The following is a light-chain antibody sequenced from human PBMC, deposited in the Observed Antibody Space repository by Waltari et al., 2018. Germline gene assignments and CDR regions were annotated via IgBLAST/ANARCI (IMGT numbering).Light chain of an antibody. V-gene: IGLV2-14*03. CDR2: DVN. Sequence: QSALTQDASASGSPGQSITIPCTGTNSDLGRYDYVSWYQQHPGKAPKLVIYDVNNRPSGVSNRFSGSKSDNTASLTISGLQAEDEADYYCAYYTGGSTLVLFGGVTRLTVL. J-gene: IGLJ3*02. CDR1: NSDLGRYDY. CDR3: AYYTGGSTLVL.